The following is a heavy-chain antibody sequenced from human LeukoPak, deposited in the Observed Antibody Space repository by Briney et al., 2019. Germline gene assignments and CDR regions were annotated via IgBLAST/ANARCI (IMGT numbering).Heavy chain of an antibody. Sequence: GASVKVSCKASGYTFIRYSISWVRQAPGQGLEWMGWISAYNGNTNYAQKLQGRVTMTTDTSTSTAYMELRSLRSDDTAVYYCAREGEQQLVGGYYYGMDVWGQGTTVTVSS. J-gene: IGHJ6*02. CDR2: ISAYNGNT. D-gene: IGHD6-13*01. CDR1: GYTFIRYS. CDR3: AREGEQQLVGGYYYGMDV. V-gene: IGHV1-18*01.